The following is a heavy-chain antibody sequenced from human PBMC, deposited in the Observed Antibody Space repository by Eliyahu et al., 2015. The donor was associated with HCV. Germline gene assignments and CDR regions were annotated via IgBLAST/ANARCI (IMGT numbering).Heavy chain of an antibody. D-gene: IGHD2-8*01. J-gene: IGHJ4*02. CDR3: AKGVEVGKWYYLDY. V-gene: IGHV3-23*01. CDR1: GFTFSTYG. CDR2: IGGSGRTA. Sequence: EAQLLESGGDLEQPGGSLRLSCAASGFTFSTYGMSWVRQAPGKGLDWVAIIGGSGRTAYYADSVKGRFTISRDNSKNTLYLQMNSLRAEDTAVYYCAKGVEVGKWYYLDYWGQGTLVTVSS.